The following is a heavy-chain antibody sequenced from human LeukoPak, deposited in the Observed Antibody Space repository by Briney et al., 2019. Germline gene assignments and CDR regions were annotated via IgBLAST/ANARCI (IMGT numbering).Heavy chain of an antibody. J-gene: IGHJ3*01. CDR3: GRDPNGDYVGAFEF. CDR1: GFTFSEYA. Sequence: GGSLRLSCAASGFTFSEYALVWVRQAPGGGLEWVSASSSGGSNTLYADAVKGRFTISRDNSKNTLYLQMDSLRAEDTAVYFCGRDPNGDYVGAFEFWGHGTMVTVSS. V-gene: IGHV3-23*05. D-gene: IGHD4-17*01. CDR2: SSSGGSNT.